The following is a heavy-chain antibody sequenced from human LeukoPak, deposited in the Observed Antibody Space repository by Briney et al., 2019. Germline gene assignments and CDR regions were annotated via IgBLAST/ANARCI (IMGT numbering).Heavy chain of an antibody. J-gene: IGHJ4*02. CDR1: GGSISSYY. D-gene: IGHD4-17*01. Sequence: SETLSLTCTVSGGSISSYYWSWIRQPPGKGLEWIGYIYYSGSSDYNPSLKSRVTISVDKSKNQFSLKLNSVTAADTAMYYCARGASTVTGYFDYWGQGTLVTVSS. V-gene: IGHV4-59*12. CDR3: ARGASTVTGYFDY. CDR2: IYYSGSS.